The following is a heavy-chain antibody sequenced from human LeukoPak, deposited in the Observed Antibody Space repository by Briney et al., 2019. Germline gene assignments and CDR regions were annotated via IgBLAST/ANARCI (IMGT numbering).Heavy chain of an antibody. V-gene: IGHV1-18*01. CDR2: ISAYNGNT. CDR3: ARDRVRGVIIRSRLVDY. D-gene: IGHD3-10*01. J-gene: IGHJ4*02. Sequence: ASVKVSCKASGYTFTSYGISWVRQAPGQGLERMGWISAYNGNTNYAQKLQGRVTMTTDTSTSTAYMELRSLRSDDTAVYYCARDRVRGVIIRSRLVDYWGQGTLVTVSS. CDR1: GYTFTSYG.